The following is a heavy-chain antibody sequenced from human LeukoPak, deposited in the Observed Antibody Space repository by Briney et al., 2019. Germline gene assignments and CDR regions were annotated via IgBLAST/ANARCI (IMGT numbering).Heavy chain of an antibody. Sequence: GASVKVSCKVSGYTLTELSMHWVRQAPGKGLEWMGGFDPEDGETIYAQKFQGRLTITADTSTDTTYMDLSRLQSDDTGLYYCATILRDNENVAFDIWGQGTMVTVAS. D-gene: IGHD2-21*01. CDR2: FDPEDGET. CDR3: ATILRDNENVAFDI. CDR1: GYTLTELS. J-gene: IGHJ3*02. V-gene: IGHV1-24*01.